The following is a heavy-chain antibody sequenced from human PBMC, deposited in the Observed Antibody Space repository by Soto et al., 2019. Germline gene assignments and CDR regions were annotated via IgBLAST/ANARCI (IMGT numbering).Heavy chain of an antibody. Sequence: QVQLVQSGAEEKKPGASVKVSCKASGYTFTSDSMHWVRQAPRQRLEWTGWINTGNGNTKYSQNFQGRVIITRDKPANTDYMELSALIFEDTAVYYCARDDRRDSVTYYSWLDPWGQGTLVTVSS. D-gene: IGHD2-21*01. J-gene: IGHJ5*02. CDR1: GYTFTSDS. V-gene: IGHV1-3*05. CDR3: ARDDRRDSVTYYSWLDP. CDR2: INTGNGNT.